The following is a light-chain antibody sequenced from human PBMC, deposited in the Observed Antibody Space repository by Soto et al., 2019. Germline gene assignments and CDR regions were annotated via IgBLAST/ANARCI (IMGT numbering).Light chain of an antibody. CDR1: SSNIGSNY. V-gene: IGLV1-47*01. CDR3: AAWDDSLSGFVL. Sequence: QSVLNQSPSASGTPGQRVTISCSGSSSNIGSNYVYWYQQLPGTAPKLLIYRDNQRPSGVPDRFSGSKSGTSASLAISGLRSEDEADYYCAAWDDSLSGFVLFGGGTKVTVL. J-gene: IGLJ3*02. CDR2: RDN.